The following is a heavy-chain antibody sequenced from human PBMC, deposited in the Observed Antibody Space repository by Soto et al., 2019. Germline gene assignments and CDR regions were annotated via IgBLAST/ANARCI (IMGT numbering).Heavy chain of an antibody. V-gene: IGHV4-39*01. CDR3: ASPPPGGYSSGWYYFDY. J-gene: IGHJ4*02. D-gene: IGHD6-19*01. CDR2: IYYSGST. Sequence: SETLSLTCTVSGGSISSSSYYWGWIRQPPGKGLEWIGSIYYSGSTYYNPSLKSRVTISVDTSKNQFSLKLSSVTAADTAVYYCASPPPGGYSSGWYYFDYWGQGTLVTVSS. CDR1: GGSISSSSYY.